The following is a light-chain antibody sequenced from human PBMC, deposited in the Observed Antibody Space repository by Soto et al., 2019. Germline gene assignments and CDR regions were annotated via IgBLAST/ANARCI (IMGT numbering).Light chain of an antibody. J-gene: IGKJ1*01. Sequence: EIVITQSPATLSVSPGETATLSCRVTQSVSRNLAWYQQKPGQAPRLLIYGASARATGIPARFSGSGSGTEFTLTISSLQSEDFAVYYCQQYNNWPPWTFGQGTKVEIK. CDR2: GAS. V-gene: IGKV3-15*01. CDR3: QQYNNWPPWT. CDR1: QSVSRN.